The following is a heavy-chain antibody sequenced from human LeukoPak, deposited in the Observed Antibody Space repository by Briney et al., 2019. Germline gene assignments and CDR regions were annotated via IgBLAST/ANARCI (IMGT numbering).Heavy chain of an antibody. CDR2: ITSSGGST. J-gene: IGHJ4*02. V-gene: IGHV3-23*01. Sequence: PGGSLRLSCAASGFTFSNAWMSWVRQAPGKGLEWVSAITSSGGSTYYGDSVKGRFTISRDNSKNTLYLQMNSLRVEDTAVYYCAKETQVRGVIITVDYWGQGTLVTVSS. CDR1: GFTFSNAW. D-gene: IGHD3-10*01. CDR3: AKETQVRGVIITVDY.